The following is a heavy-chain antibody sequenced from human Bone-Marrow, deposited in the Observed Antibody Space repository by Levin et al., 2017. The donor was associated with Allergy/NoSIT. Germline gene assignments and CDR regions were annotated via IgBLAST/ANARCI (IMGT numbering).Heavy chain of an antibody. D-gene: IGHD3-9*01. CDR1: GGTFSNHV. J-gene: IGHJ4*02. CDR3: ARGSYFDESGPTPGRFDY. V-gene: IGHV1-69*13. Sequence: ASVKVSCKASGGTFSNHVLNWVRQAPGQGLEWMGGIIPILGTAKHSPKFEDRVTLTADESTSTAYMELSSLTSKDTAMYYCARGSYFDESGPTPGRFDYWGQGTLVTVSS. CDR2: IIPILGTA.